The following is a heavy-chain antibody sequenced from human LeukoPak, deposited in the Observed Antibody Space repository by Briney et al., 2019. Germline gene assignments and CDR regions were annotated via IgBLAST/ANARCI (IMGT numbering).Heavy chain of an antibody. CDR3: ARVGGGSRAWSQFDP. V-gene: IGHV4-30-2*01. D-gene: IGHD2-15*01. J-gene: IGHJ5*02. Sequence: SDTLSLTCAVSGDSLSSGGYSWSWIRQPPGKGLEWIGYIYHSGSTYYNPSLKSRVTISVDRSKNQFSLKLSSVTAADTAVYYCARVGGGSRAWSQFDPWGQGTLVTVSS. CDR2: IYHSGST. CDR1: GDSLSSGGYS.